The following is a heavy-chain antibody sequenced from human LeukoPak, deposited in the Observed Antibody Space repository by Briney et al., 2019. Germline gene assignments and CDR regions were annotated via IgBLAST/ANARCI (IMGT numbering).Heavy chain of an antibody. CDR1: GLTFSSYG. J-gene: IGHJ4*02. V-gene: IGHV3-30*02. CDR2: IRYDESNK. CDR3: AKDRHDGKDY. D-gene: IGHD4-23*01. Sequence: GGSLRLPCAASGLTFSSYGMHWVRQALGKGLEWVAFIRYDESNKYYADSVKGRFTISRDNSKNTLYLQMNSLRTEDTGVYYCAKDRHDGKDYWGKGTLVTVSS.